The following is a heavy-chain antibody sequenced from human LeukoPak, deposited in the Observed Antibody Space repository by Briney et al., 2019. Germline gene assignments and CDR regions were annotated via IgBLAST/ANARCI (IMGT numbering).Heavy chain of an antibody. CDR1: GYTFTYHY. D-gene: IGHD1-1*01. CDR3: ARESDVGKDFDC. Sequence: GASVKVSCKASGYTFTYHYIHLVRQAPGQGLEWMGIINPSNGDTNYAQRFQGRVTMTRDTPTSTVYMELSSLDSEDTAVYYCARESDVGKDFDCWGQGTLVTVSS. J-gene: IGHJ4*02. V-gene: IGHV1-46*01. CDR2: INPSNGDT.